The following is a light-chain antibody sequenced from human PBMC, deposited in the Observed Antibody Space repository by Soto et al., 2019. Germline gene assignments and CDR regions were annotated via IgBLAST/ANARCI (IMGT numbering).Light chain of an antibody. CDR3: QQYSGYPFT. CDR2: KAS. CDR1: QSISSW. V-gene: IGKV1-5*03. J-gene: IGKJ3*01. Sequence: DIQMTQSPSTLSASVGDRVTITCRASQSISSWLAWYQQKPGKAPKLLIYKASSLESGVPSRFSGSGSGTEFTLTISSLQPDDFATYFCQQYSGYPFTFGRGTKVDIK.